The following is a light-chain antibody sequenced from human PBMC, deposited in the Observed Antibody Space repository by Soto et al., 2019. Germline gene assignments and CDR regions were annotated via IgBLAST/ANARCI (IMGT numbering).Light chain of an antibody. CDR3: QQYGYLSWT. V-gene: IGKV3-20*01. CDR1: QSVNIH. CDR2: GAS. J-gene: IGKJ1*01. Sequence: EIVMTQSPATLSVSPGERATLSCRASQSVNIHLAWYQQKPGQAPRLLISGASSRATGIPDRFSGSGSGTDFTLTISRLEPEDFAVYYCQQYGYLSWTFGQGTKVDIK.